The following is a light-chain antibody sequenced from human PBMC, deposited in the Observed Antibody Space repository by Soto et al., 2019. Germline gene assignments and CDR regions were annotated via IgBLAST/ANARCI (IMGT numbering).Light chain of an antibody. J-gene: IGLJ2*01. CDR3: GTWDSSLSSVV. CDR2: DNN. CDR1: SSNIGNNY. Sequence: QCVLTQPPSVSAAPGQKVTISCSGSSSNIGNNYVSWYQQLPGTAPKLLIYDNNERPSGIPDRFSGSKSGTSATLGITGLQTGDEADYYCGTWDSSLSSVVFGGGTKLTVL. V-gene: IGLV1-51*01.